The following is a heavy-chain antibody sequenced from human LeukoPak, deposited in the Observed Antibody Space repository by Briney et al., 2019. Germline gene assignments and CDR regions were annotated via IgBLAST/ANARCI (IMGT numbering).Heavy chain of an antibody. D-gene: IGHD3-3*01. CDR2: IWYDGSYK. Sequence: GRSLRLSCAASGFTFSSYGMHWVRQAPGKGLEWVAVIWYDGSYKYYADSVKGRFIITRDNSKNTLYLQMNSLRAEDTAVYYCAREGAERLFVSNWFDPWGQGTLVTVSS. CDR3: AREGAERLFVSNWFDP. CDR1: GFTFSSYG. J-gene: IGHJ5*02. V-gene: IGHV3-33*01.